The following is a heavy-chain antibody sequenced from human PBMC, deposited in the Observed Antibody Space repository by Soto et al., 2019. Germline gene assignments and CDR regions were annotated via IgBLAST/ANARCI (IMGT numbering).Heavy chain of an antibody. V-gene: IGHV5-51*01. CDR3: ARPANTVADHFDL. J-gene: IGHJ4*02. D-gene: IGHD4-17*01. CDR1: GYTFTIYW. CDR2: IYPSDSDT. Sequence: GESLNISCQASGYTFTIYWIGWVRQMPGKGLGWMGIIYPSDSDTRYSPSFQGQVTISADQPINTAYLQWDSLKATDTAIYYCARPANTVADHFDLWGQGTPVTVSS.